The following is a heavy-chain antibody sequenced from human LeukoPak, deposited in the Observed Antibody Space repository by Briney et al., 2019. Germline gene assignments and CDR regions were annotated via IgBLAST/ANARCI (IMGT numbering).Heavy chain of an antibody. CDR3: ARDMVWGHDIVVVPAALDAFYI. D-gene: IGHD2-2*01. Sequence: GGSLRLSCAASGFTFSSYSMNWVRQAPGKGLEWVSSISSSSSYIYYADSVKGRFTISRDNAKNSLYLQMNSLRAEDTAVYYCARDMVWGHDIVVVPAALDAFYIRGQGTMVTVSS. J-gene: IGHJ3*02. CDR1: GFTFSSYS. CDR2: ISSSSSYI. V-gene: IGHV3-21*01.